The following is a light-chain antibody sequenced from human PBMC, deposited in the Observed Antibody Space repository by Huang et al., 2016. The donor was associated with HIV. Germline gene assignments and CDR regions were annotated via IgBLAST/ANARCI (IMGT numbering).Light chain of an antibody. V-gene: IGKV1-27*01. CDR3: QEYDSAPFT. CDR1: QVINTY. CDR2: GAS. J-gene: IGKJ3*01. Sequence: DIQMTQSPSSLSASVGDRVSITCRASQVINTYVAWYHQKPGKVPSRLIYGASTLHSGVPARFSGSGSGTNFTLTINSLQPEDFATYYCQEYDSAPFTFGPGTKVDVK.